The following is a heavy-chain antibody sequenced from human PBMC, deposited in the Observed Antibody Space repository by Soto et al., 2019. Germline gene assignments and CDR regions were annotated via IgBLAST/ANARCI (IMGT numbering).Heavy chain of an antibody. Sequence: GGSLRLSCAASGFTFSDYGMHWVRQAPGKGLEWVAVIWYDGNNKYYADSVKGRFTISRDNSKNTLFLQMDSLRAEDTAVYYCARGGRSLGYYYYYMDVWGKGTTVTVSS. CDR2: IWYDGNNK. CDR1: GFTFSDYG. CDR3: ARGGRSLGYYYYYMDV. D-gene: IGHD3-16*01. J-gene: IGHJ6*03. V-gene: IGHV3-33*01.